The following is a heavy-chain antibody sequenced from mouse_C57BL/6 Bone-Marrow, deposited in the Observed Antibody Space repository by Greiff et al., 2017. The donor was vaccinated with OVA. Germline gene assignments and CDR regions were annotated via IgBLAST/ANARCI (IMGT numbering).Heavy chain of an antibody. D-gene: IGHD1-1*01. Sequence: VQLQESGAELMKPGASVKLSCKATGYTFTDYYINWVKQRPGQGLEWIARIYPGSGNTYYNEKFKGKATLTAEKSSSTAYMQLSSLTSEDSAVYFCARGDYYYGSSWDYFDYWGQGTTLTVSS. CDR3: ARGDYYYGSSWDYFDY. CDR2: IYPGSGNT. J-gene: IGHJ2*01. CDR1: GYTFTDYY. V-gene: IGHV1-76*01.